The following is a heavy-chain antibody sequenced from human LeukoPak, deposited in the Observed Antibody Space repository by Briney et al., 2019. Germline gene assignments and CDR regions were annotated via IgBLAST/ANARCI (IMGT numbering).Heavy chain of an antibody. CDR1: GGSISSYY. D-gene: IGHD6-13*01. V-gene: IGHV4-59*01. CDR2: IDYSGST. CDR3: ARGCSAGTPHNWFDP. J-gene: IGHJ5*02. Sequence: PSETLSLTCTVSGGSISSYYWSWIRQPPGKGLEWIGYIDYSGSTNYNPSLESRVTISVDTSKNQFSLKLSSVTAADTAVYYCARGCSAGTPHNWFDPWGQGTLVTVSS.